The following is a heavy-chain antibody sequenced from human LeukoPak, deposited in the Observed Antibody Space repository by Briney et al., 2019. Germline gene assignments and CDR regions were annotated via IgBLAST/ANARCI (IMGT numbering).Heavy chain of an antibody. CDR1: GFTFSSYA. D-gene: IGHD5-24*01. Sequence: PGGSLRLSCAASGFTFSSYAMSWVRQAPGKGLEWVSAISGSGDTTNYADSVKGRFTISRDNSKNTLYLQMNSLRAEDTAVYYCAKSDRWYYYYGMDVRGQGTTVTVSS. V-gene: IGHV3-23*01. CDR3: AKSDRWYYYYGMDV. CDR2: ISGSGDTT. J-gene: IGHJ6*02.